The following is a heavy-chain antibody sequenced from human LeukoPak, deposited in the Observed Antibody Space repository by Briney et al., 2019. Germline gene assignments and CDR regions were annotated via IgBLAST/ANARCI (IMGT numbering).Heavy chain of an antibody. Sequence: HPGGSLRLSCAASGFTFSSYAMSWVRQAPGKGLEWVSAISGSGGSTYYADSVKGRFTISRDNSKNTLYLQMNSLRAEDTAVYYCAKTLAVVRGIFDYWGQGTLVTVSS. D-gene: IGHD2-2*01. J-gene: IGHJ4*02. V-gene: IGHV3-23*01. CDR3: AKTLAVVRGIFDY. CDR2: ISGSGGST. CDR1: GFTFSSYA.